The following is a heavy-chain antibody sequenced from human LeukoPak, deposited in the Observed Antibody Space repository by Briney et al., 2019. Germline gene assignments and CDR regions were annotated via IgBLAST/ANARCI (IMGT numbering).Heavy chain of an antibody. V-gene: IGHV6-1*01. CDR1: GDSVSSNSAA. CDR2: TYYRSKWYN. CDR3: ARVGCSGGSCYSNYYYGMDV. Sequence: SQTLSLTCAISGDSVSSNSAAWNWIRQSPSRGLEWLGRTYYRSKWYNDYAVSVKSRITINPDTSKNQFSLQLNSVTPEDTAVYYCARVGCSGGSCYSNYYYGMDVWGQGTTVTVSS. J-gene: IGHJ6*02. D-gene: IGHD2-15*01.